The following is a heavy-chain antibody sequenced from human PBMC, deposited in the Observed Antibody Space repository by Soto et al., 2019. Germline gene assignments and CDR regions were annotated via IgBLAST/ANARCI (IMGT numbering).Heavy chain of an antibody. V-gene: IGHV3-53*01. CDR2: IYSGDST. CDR3: ARVPGSGSFYNPLGS. Sequence: GGSLRLSCAASGFTVSSNYMSWVRQAPGKGLECVSIIYSGDSTYYADSVKGRFTISRDNSKNTLYLQMNSLRAEDTAVYYCARVPGSGSFYNPLGSWGQGTLVTVSS. J-gene: IGHJ4*02. CDR1: GFTVSSNY. D-gene: IGHD3-10*01.